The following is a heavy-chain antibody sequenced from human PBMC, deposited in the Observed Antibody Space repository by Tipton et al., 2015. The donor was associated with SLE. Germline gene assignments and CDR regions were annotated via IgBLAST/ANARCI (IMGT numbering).Heavy chain of an antibody. V-gene: IGHV4-61*08. J-gene: IGHJ3*02. D-gene: IGHD2-15*01. CDR3: ARGRYCSGGSCYSGDAFDI. CDR1: GGSISSGGYY. Sequence: TLSLTCTVSGGSISSGGYYWSWIRQPPGKGLEWIGYIYYSGSTNYNPSLKSRVTISVDTSKNQFSLKLSSVTAADTAVYYCARGRYCSGGSCYSGDAFDIWGQGTMVTVSS. CDR2: IYYSGST.